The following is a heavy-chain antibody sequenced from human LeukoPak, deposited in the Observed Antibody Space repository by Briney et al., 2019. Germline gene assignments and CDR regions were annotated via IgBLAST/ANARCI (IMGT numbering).Heavy chain of an antibody. CDR3: ARGPQKVLRFLEWLEANYYYGMDV. D-gene: IGHD3-3*01. CDR2: ISAYNGNT. V-gene: IGHV1-18*01. CDR1: GYTFTSYG. Sequence: GASVKVSCKASGYTFTSYGISWVRQAPGQGLEWMGWISAYNGNTNYAQKLQGRVTMTTDTSTSTAYMELRSLRSEDTAVYYCARGPQKVLRFLEWLEANYYYGMDVWGQGTTVTVSS. J-gene: IGHJ6*02.